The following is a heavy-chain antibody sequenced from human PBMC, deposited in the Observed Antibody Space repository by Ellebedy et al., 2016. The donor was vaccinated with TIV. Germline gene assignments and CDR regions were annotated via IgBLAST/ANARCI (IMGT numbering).Heavy chain of an antibody. CDR3: ARALRLAGSDWPDWFAP. CDR2: INSSGST. Sequence: PSETLSLTCTVSGGSISGYYWSWIRQPPGRGLEWIGYINSSGSTTYNPSLKSRVTISVDTSNNQFSLKLNSVTAADTAVYYCARALRLAGSDWPDWFAPWGQGTLVTVSS. D-gene: IGHD2-21*02. V-gene: IGHV4-59*01. J-gene: IGHJ5*02. CDR1: GGSISGYY.